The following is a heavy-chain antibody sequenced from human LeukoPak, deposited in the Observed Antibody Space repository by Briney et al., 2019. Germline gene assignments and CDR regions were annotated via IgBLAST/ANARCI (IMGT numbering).Heavy chain of an antibody. CDR1: GYTFTSYG. Sequence: GASVKVSCKASGYTFTSYGINWVRQAPGQGLEWMGWINPNSGGTSYLQNFQGRVTMTRDTSISTAYMDLSRLRSDDTAVYYCARGRPGDYFDYWGQGTLVTVSS. J-gene: IGHJ4*02. D-gene: IGHD6-25*01. V-gene: IGHV1-2*02. CDR3: ARGRPGDYFDY. CDR2: INPNSGGT.